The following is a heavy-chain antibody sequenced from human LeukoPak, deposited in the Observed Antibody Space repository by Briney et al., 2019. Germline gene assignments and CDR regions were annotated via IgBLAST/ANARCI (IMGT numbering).Heavy chain of an antibody. J-gene: IGHJ4*02. CDR3: AKDHRTSTWPFDY. Sequence: GGSLRLSCAASGFTFSSYAMSWVRQAPGMGLEWVSSISGSGGSTYYADSVKGRFTISRDNSKNTLYLQMNTLRAEDTAVYYWAKDHRTSTWPFDYWGQGTLVTVSS. D-gene: IGHD2-2*01. CDR1: GFTFSSYA. CDR2: ISGSGGST. V-gene: IGHV3-23*01.